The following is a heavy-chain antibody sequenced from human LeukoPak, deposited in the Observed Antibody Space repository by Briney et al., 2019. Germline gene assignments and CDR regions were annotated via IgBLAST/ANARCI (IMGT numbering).Heavy chain of an antibody. D-gene: IGHD6-13*01. CDR3: ARGFPSIAAAGPGEFDY. J-gene: IGHJ4*02. CDR1: GGSIRSSYYY. CDR2: IYDSGST. Sequence: SETLSLTCTVSGGSIRSSYYYWGWIRQPPGKGLEWIGSIYDSGSTYYNPSLKSRVTISVDTSKNQFSLKLSSVTAADTAVYYCARGFPSIAAAGPGEFDYWGQGTLVTVSS. V-gene: IGHV4-39*07.